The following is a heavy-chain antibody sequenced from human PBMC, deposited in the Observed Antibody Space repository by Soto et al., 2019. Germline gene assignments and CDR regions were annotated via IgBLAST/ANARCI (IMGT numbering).Heavy chain of an antibody. D-gene: IGHD3-3*01. CDR1: GFTFSSYS. Sequence: EVQLVESGGGLVKPGGSLRLSCAASGFTFSSYSMNWVRQAPGKGLEWVSSISSSSSYIYYADSVKGRFTISRDNAKNSLYLQMNSLRAEDTAVYYCARDPTDPFITIFGVVSNWGQGTLVTVSS. J-gene: IGHJ4*02. V-gene: IGHV3-21*01. CDR2: ISSSSSYI. CDR3: ARDPTDPFITIFGVVSN.